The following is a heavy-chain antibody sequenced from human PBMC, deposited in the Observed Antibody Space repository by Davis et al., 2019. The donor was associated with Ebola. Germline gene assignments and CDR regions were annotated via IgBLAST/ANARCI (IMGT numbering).Heavy chain of an antibody. D-gene: IGHD1-7*01. CDR3: STDVNYRNSRPDF. J-gene: IGHJ4*02. CDR1: GFSFSNAW. V-gene: IGHV3-15*01. CDR2: IKSKTDGGTT. Sequence: GESLKISCAASGFSFSNAWMTWVRQAPGRGLEWVGRIKSKTDGGTTDYAAPVKGRFIISRDDSRNMLYLQMNSLKTEDTAVYYCSTDVNYRNSRPDFWGQGTLVTVSS.